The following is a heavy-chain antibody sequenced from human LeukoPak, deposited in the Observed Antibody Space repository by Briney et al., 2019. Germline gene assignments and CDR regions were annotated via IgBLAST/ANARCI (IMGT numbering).Heavy chain of an antibody. V-gene: IGHV3-74*01. CDR1: GFTFSSSS. CDR2: ISSDGTST. D-gene: IGHD3-9*01. CDR3: ARVSGMILTGYYVDY. J-gene: IGHJ4*02. Sequence: GGSLRLSCSASGFTFSSSSMHWVRRAPGKGLVWVSRISSDGTSTNYADSVKGRFIISRDNAKNSLYPQMNSLTAEDTAVYYCARVSGMILTGYYVDYWGQGTLVTVSS.